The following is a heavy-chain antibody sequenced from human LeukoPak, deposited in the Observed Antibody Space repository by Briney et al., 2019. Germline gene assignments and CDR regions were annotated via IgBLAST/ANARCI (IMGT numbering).Heavy chain of an antibody. CDR1: GFTFSSYE. J-gene: IGHJ6*03. V-gene: IGHV3-48*03. CDR2: ISSSGSTI. Sequence: PRGSLRLSCAASGFTFSSYEMNWVRQAPGKGLEWVSYISSSGSTIYYADSVKGRFTISRDNAKKSLYLQMNSLRAEDTAGYYCARALVGYSYGPGGYYYYMDVWGKGTTVTVSS. CDR3: ARALVGYSYGPGGYYYYMDV. D-gene: IGHD5-18*01.